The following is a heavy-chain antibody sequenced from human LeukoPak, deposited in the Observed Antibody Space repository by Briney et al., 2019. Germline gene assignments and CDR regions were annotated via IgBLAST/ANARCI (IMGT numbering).Heavy chain of an antibody. CDR1: EFTFSTYW. J-gene: IGHJ1*01. D-gene: IGHD3-22*01. CDR2: IKSDGGT. V-gene: IGHV3-74*01. Sequence: TGGSLRLSCAASEFTFSTYWMHWFRQAPGKGLVWVSRIKSDGGTNYADSVKGRFTISRDNAKKTVSLRMNSLRPEDTGVYYCARAPSEIGGYYPEYFRHWGQGTLVTVSS. CDR3: ARAPSEIGGYYPEYFRH.